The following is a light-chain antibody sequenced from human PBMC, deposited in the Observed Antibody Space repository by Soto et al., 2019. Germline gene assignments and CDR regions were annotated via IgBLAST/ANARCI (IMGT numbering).Light chain of an antibody. Sequence: IVMTQSPDSVAVSLGERATINCKSSQFIMDSSTNDNRLAWFQQRPGQPPKLLIYGASTREFGVPDRFSGSWSGTDFSLTISSLQAEDVAVYYCQQYYNIPFSFGPGTKVDVK. CDR3: QQYYNIPFS. V-gene: IGKV4-1*01. CDR1: QFIMDSSTNDNR. CDR2: GAS. J-gene: IGKJ3*01.